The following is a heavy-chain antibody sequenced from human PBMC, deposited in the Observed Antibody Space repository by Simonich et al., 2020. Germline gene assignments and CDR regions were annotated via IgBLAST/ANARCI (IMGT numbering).Heavy chain of an antibody. CDR2: INHSETT. D-gene: IGHD3-9*01. CDR1: GGSFSGYY. V-gene: IGHV4-34*01. Sequence: QVQLQQWGAGLLKPSETLSLTCAVYGGSFSGYYWSWIRQPPGKGLEWIGEINHSETTNSTPSSKSRVNISLDTSNNQFSLKLSSVTAADTAVYYCARCGLVNYDILTGYHNWFDPWGQGTLVTVSS. CDR3: ARCGLVNYDILTGYHNWFDP. J-gene: IGHJ5*02.